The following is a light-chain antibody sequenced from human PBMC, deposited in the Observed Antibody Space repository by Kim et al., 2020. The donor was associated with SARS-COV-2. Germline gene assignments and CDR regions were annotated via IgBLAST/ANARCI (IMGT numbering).Light chain of an antibody. CDR2: AAS. CDR1: QSISNY. Sequence: DIQMTQSPSSLSASVGDRVTITCRASQSISNYLNWYQQKPGKAPKLLIYAASSLQSGVPSRFSGSGSGTDFTLTISSLHPEDFATYDCQQSYSTPYTFGQGPKLEI. CDR3: QQSYSTPYT. V-gene: IGKV1-39*01. J-gene: IGKJ2*01.